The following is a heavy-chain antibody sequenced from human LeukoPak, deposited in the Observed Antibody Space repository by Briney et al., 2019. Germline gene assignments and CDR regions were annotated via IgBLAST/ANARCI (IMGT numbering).Heavy chain of an antibody. J-gene: IGHJ4*02. Sequence: SVRVSCKASGGTFSSYAISWVRQAPGQGLEWMGGIIPIFGTANYAQKFQGRVTITADESTSTAYMELSSLRSEDTAVYYCARLLSSGSYFYFDYWGQGTLVTVSS. CDR1: GGTFSSYA. V-gene: IGHV1-69*13. CDR2: IIPIFGTA. D-gene: IGHD1-26*01. CDR3: ARLLSSGSYFYFDY.